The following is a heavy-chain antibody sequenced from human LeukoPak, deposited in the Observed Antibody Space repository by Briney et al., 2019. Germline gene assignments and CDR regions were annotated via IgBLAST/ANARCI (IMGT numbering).Heavy chain of an antibody. CDR2: INHSGST. J-gene: IGHJ4*02. D-gene: IGHD1-26*01. Sequence: KPSETLSLTCAVYGGSFSGYYWSWIRKPPGKGLEWIGEINHSGSTNYNPSLKSRVTISVDTSKDQFSLKLSSVTAADTAVYYCARGPYRGGSYYHYWGQGTLVTVSS. V-gene: IGHV4-34*01. CDR3: ARGPYRGGSYYHY. CDR1: GGSFSGYY.